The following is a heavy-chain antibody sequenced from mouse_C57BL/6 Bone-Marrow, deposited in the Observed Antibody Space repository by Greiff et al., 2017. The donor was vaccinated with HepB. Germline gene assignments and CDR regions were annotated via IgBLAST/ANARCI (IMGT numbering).Heavy chain of an antibody. CDR3: ARLDDGFYFDY. CDR2: IDPSDSYT. Sequence: VQLQQPGAELVMPGASVKLSCKASGYTFTSYWMHWVKQRPGQGLEWIGEIDPSDSYTNYNQKFKGKSTLSVDKSSSTAYMQLSSLTSEDSAVYYCARLDDGFYFDYWGQGTTLTVSS. J-gene: IGHJ2*01. V-gene: IGHV1-69*01. CDR1: GYTFTSYW. D-gene: IGHD2-3*01.